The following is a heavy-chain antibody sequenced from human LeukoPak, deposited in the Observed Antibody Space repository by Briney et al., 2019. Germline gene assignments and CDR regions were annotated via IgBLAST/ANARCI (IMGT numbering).Heavy chain of an antibody. CDR1: GGSISRSTYY. CDR3: ALSSTGTTYYGMDV. D-gene: IGHD1-1*01. Sequence: SETLSLTCTVSGGSISRSTYYWGWIRQPPGKGLEWIGSLYYGGSTYYNPSLKSRVTISVDTSKNQFSLKLSSVTAADTAMYYCALSSTGTTYYGMDVWGQGTTVTVPS. CDR2: LYYGGST. J-gene: IGHJ6*02. V-gene: IGHV4-39*01.